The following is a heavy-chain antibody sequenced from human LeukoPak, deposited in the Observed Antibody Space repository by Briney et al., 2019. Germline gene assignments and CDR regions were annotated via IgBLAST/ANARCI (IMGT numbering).Heavy chain of an antibody. V-gene: IGHV1-2*02. J-gene: IGHJ4*02. CDR2: INPDSGGT. D-gene: IGHD1-26*01. CDR1: GYTFTGYF. Sequence: GASVKVSCKASGYTFTGYFVHWVRQAPGQELEWMGWINPDSGGTNYAQKFQGRVTMTRDTSISTAYMELSRLRSDDTAVYYCAPSGTYRSTDYYFDYWGQGTLVTVSS. CDR3: APSGTYRSTDYYFDY.